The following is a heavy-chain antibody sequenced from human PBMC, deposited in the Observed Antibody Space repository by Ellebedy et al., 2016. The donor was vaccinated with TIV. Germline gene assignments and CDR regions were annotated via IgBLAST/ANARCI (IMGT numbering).Heavy chain of an antibody. CDR1: GYTFTSYY. Sequence: SVKVSXXASGYTFTSYYMHWVRQAPGQGLEWMGGIIPIFGTANYAQKFQGRVTITADESTSTAYMELSSLRSEDTAVYYCASGGSGSYDFYGMDVWGQGTTVTVSS. D-gene: IGHD3-10*01. J-gene: IGHJ6*02. V-gene: IGHV1-69*13. CDR2: IIPIFGTA. CDR3: ASGGSGSYDFYGMDV.